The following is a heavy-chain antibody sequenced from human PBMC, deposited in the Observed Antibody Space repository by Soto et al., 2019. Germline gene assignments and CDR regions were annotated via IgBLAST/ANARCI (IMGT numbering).Heavy chain of an antibody. CDR2: INHSGST. CDR1: GGSFSGYY. Sequence: SETLSLTCAVYGGSFSGYYWSWIRQPPGKGLEWIGEINHSGSTNYNPSLKSRVTISVDTSKNQFSLKLSSVTAADTAVYYCARGRLTIFGYSFDYWGQGTLVTVSS. V-gene: IGHV4-34*01. CDR3: ARGRLTIFGYSFDY. D-gene: IGHD3-3*01. J-gene: IGHJ4*02.